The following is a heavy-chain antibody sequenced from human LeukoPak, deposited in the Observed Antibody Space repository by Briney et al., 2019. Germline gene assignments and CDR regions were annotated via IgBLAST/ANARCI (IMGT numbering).Heavy chain of an antibody. J-gene: IGHJ5*01. V-gene: IGHV3-21*01. Sequence: GGSLRLSCAASGFTFSSHSMNWVRQAPGKGLEWVSYISSSSTYIYYAASVKGRFAISRDNARNSLYLQMNSLRAEDTAVYYCARDKGYNCFDSWGQGTLVTVSS. CDR2: ISSSSTYI. CDR1: GFTFSSHS. CDR3: ARDKGYNCFDS.